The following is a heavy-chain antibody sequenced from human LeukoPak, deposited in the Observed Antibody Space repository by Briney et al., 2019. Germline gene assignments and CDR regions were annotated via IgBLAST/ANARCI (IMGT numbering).Heavy chain of an antibody. J-gene: IGHJ3*02. CDR2: INAGNGNT. CDR1: GYTFTSYA. V-gene: IGHV1-3*03. Sequence: ASVKVSCKASGYTFTSYAMHWVRQAPGQRLEWMGWINAGNGNTKYSQEFQDRVTITRGTSASTAYMELSSLRSEDMAVYFCAREGVDYYDSSGYYYPDAFDIWGQGTMVTVSS. D-gene: IGHD3-22*01. CDR3: AREGVDYYDSSGYYYPDAFDI.